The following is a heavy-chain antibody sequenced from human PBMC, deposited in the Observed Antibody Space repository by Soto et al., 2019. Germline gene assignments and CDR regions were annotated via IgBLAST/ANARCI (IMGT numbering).Heavy chain of an antibody. Sequence: GASVKVSCKAPGGTFSSYAISWVRQAPGHGLEWMGGIAPIFGITNYAQKFEGRVTITADESTSTAYMELSSLRSEDTSVYYCARGYYYDSSGGWGQGTMVTVSS. CDR3: ARGYYYDSSGG. J-gene: IGHJ3*01. D-gene: IGHD3-22*01. V-gene: IGHV1-69*13. CDR1: GGTFSSYA. CDR2: IAPIFGIT.